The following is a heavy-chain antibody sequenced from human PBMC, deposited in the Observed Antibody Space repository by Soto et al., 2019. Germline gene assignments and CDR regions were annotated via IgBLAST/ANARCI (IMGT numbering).Heavy chain of an antibody. CDR2: VSYSGKT. Sequence: QVQLQESGPGLVKTSDTLSLTCTVSGGSITPYYWSWIRQPPGEGLEWMGYVSYSGKTGYSPSLKCRVSMSIDTSKKEFSLKLTSLTAADAATYYCARQQYTVVTAFDVWGQGTTVAVSS. D-gene: IGHD2-15*01. CDR3: ARQQYTVVTAFDV. V-gene: IGHV4-59*07. J-gene: IGHJ3*01. CDR1: GGSITPYY.